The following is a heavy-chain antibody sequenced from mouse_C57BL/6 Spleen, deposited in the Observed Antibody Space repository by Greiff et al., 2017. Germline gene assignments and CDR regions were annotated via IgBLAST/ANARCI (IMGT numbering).Heavy chain of an antibody. V-gene: IGHV1-59*01. J-gene: IGHJ2*01. Sequence: VQLQQPGAELVRPGTSVKLSCKASGYTFTSYWMHWVKQRPGQGLEWIGVIDPSDSYTNYNQKFKGKATLTVDTSSSTAYMQLSSLTSEDSAVYYCARTYYYVSSYRADLGYWGQGTTLTVSS. CDR3: ARTYYYVSSYRADLGY. D-gene: IGHD1-1*01. CDR2: IDPSDSYT. CDR1: GYTFTSYW.